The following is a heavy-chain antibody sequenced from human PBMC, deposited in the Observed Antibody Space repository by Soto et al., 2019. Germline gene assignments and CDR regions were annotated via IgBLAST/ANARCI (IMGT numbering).Heavy chain of an antibody. CDR3: AKDWVP. J-gene: IGHJ5*02. D-gene: IGHD3-16*01. CDR2: ISYDGSNK. V-gene: IGHV3-30*18. CDR1: GFTFSSYG. Sequence: GGSLRLSCAASGFTFSSYGMHWVRQAPGKGLEWVAVISYDGSNKYYADSVKGRFTISRDNSKNTLYLQMNSLRAEDTAVYYCAKDWVPSGQGTLVTVSS.